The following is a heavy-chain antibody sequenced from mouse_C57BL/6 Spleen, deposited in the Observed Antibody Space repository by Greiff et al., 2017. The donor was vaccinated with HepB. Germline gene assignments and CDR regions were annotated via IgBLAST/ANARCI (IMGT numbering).Heavy chain of an antibody. J-gene: IGHJ3*01. CDR2: ISSGSSTI. CDR3: ARPYGNFWFAY. CDR1: GFTFSDYG. Sequence: DVQLQESGGGLVKPGGSLKLSCAASGFTFSDYGMHWVRQAPEKGLEWVAYISSGSSTIYYADTVKGRFTISRDNAKNTLFLQMTSLRSEDTAMYYCARPYGNFWFAYWGQGTLVTVSA. V-gene: IGHV5-17*01. D-gene: IGHD2-1*01.